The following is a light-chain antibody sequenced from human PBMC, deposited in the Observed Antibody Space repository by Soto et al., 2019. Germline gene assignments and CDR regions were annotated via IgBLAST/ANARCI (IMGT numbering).Light chain of an antibody. J-gene: IGKJ2*01. CDR3: QQYNKWPPFT. Sequence: EIVMTQSPATLSVSPGERVTLSCTASQSISTNLAWYQHKPGQAPRLLIYGASTRPTGIPARFSGSGSGTEFTLTISSLQSEDFAVYYCQQYNKWPPFTFGQGTKLEIK. CDR2: GAS. CDR1: QSISTN. V-gene: IGKV3-15*01.